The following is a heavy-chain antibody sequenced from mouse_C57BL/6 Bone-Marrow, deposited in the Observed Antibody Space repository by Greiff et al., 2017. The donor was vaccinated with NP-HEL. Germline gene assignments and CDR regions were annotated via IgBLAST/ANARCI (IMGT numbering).Heavy chain of an antibody. V-gene: IGHV1-76*01. CDR2: IYPGSGNT. D-gene: IGHD2-5*01. CDR3: ARREYSNYGFAY. J-gene: IGHJ3*01. CDR1: GYTFTDYY. Sequence: VKLQESGAELVRPGASVKLSCKASGYTFTDYYINWVKQRPGQGLEWIARIYPGSGNTYYNEKFKGKATLTAEKSSSTAYMQLSSLTSEDSAVYFCARREYSNYGFAYWGQGTLVTVSA.